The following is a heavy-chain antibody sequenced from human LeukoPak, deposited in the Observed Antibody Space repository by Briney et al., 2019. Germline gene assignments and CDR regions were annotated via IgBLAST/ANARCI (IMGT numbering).Heavy chain of an antibody. CDR1: GYTFTDYY. J-gene: IGHJ3*02. CDR2: VDPEDGET. D-gene: IGHD3-3*01. V-gene: IGHV1-69-2*01. CDR3: ATLQGIFGVVRDAFDI. Sequence: GASVKVSCKVSGYTFTDYYMHWVQQAPGKGLEWMGLVDPEDGETIYAEKFQGRVTITADTSTDTAYMELSSLRSEDTAVYYCATLQGIFGVVRDAFDIWGQGTMVTVSS.